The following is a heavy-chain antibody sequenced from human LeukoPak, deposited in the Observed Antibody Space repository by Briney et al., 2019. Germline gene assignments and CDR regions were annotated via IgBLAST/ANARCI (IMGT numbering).Heavy chain of an antibody. V-gene: IGHV3-23*01. CDR3: ARRYCTNGNCFGFTLGC. Sequence: GGSLRLSCAASGFTFNSHDMGWVRQAPGKGLEWVSRITGSGDNTYYADSVKGRFTISRDNSKNTVHLQMNSLTAEDTAMYYCARRYCTNGNCFGFTLGCWGQGTLVTVSS. D-gene: IGHD2-8*01. CDR1: GFTFNSHD. CDR2: ITGSGDNT. J-gene: IGHJ4*02.